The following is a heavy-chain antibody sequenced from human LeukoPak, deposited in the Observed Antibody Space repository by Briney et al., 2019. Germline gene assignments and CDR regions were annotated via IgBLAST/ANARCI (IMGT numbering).Heavy chain of an antibody. Sequence: PSETLSLTCTLSGGSTSTYYWSWIRQPPGKGLEWIGSIYYSGSTYYNPSLKSRVTISVDTSKNQFSLKLSSVTAADTAVYYCARVIVGAPGGNPSDAFAIWGQGTMVTVSS. CDR1: GGSTSTYY. D-gene: IGHD1-26*01. V-gene: IGHV4-39*01. CDR2: IYYSGST. J-gene: IGHJ3*02. CDR3: ARVIVGAPGGNPSDAFAI.